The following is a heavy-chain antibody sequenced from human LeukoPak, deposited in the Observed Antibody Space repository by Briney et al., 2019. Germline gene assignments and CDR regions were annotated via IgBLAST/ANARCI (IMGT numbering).Heavy chain of an antibody. V-gene: IGHV3-23*01. J-gene: IGHJ4*02. CDR3: AKEIGSSRPFDY. D-gene: IGHD2-2*01. CDR2: ITDSGDTP. CDR1: GFTFSNYG. Sequence: GGSLRLSCAASGFTFSNYGMNWVRQAPGKALEWVSAITDSGDTPFYADSVKGRFTISRDNSKNTLYLQMNSLRGEDTAVYYCAKEIGSSRPFDYWGQGTLVTVSS.